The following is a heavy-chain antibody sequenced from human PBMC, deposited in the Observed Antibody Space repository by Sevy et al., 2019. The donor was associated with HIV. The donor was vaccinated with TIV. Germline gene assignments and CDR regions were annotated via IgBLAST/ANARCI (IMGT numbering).Heavy chain of an antibody. J-gene: IGHJ5*02. Sequence: GGSLRLSCAASGFSLSSYAMSWVRQAPGKGLEWVSAISGSGGSTYYADSVKGRYTMSRDNSKNTMYLQMTSLGAEDTAVYYCAKEADSGITGTAPYPNWFDPWGQGALVTVSS. D-gene: IGHD1-7*01. CDR2: ISGSGGST. CDR1: GFSLSSYA. V-gene: IGHV3-23*01. CDR3: AKEADSGITGTAPYPNWFDP.